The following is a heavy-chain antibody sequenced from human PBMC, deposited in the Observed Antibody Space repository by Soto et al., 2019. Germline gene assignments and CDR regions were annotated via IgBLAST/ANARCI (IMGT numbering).Heavy chain of an antibody. CDR3: ARGVQQPKLDY. CDR2: INHSGST. Sequence: QVQLQQWGAGLLKPSETLSLTCAVYGGSFSGYYWSWIRQPPGKGLEWIGEINHSGSTNYNPSLKRRVTRAVDTAKNQFSLKLSSVTAADTAVYYCARGVQQPKLDYWGQGTLVTVSS. CDR1: GGSFSGYY. J-gene: IGHJ4*02. D-gene: IGHD6-13*01. V-gene: IGHV4-34*01.